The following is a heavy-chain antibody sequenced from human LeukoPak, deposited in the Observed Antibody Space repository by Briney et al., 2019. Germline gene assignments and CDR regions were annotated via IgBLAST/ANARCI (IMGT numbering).Heavy chain of an antibody. CDR2: ISISSGTI. CDR3: ARDTHYSFDY. D-gene: IGHD2-21*01. Sequence: GGSLRLSCAASGFIFNSYSMNWVRQAPGKGLEWVSYISISSGTISYADSVRGRFTISSDNAKNSLYLQMNSLRAEDTAVYYCARDTHYSFDYWGQGTLVIVSS. V-gene: IGHV3-48*01. J-gene: IGHJ4*02. CDR1: GFIFNSYS.